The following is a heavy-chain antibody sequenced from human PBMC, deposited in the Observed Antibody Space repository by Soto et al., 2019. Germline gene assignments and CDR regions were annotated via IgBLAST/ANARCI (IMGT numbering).Heavy chain of an antibody. Sequence: EVQLVESGGGLVQPGWSLRLSCTASGFTFSSCTMKWVRQAPGRGLEWVSYISSSGGTIYYADSVKGRFTISRDNAKNSLYLQMNSLRDEDTAVYYCARDDSSGYYVLPLDYWGQGTLVTVSS. J-gene: IGHJ4*02. CDR2: ISSSGGTI. CDR1: GFTFSSCT. V-gene: IGHV3-48*02. CDR3: ARDDSSGYYVLPLDY. D-gene: IGHD3-22*01.